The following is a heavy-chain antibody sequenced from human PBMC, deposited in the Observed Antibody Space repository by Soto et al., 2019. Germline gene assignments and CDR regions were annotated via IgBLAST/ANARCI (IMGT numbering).Heavy chain of an antibody. Sequence: KPSETLSLTCAVSGYSISSGYYWGWIRQPPGKGLEWIGSIYHSGSTYYNPSLKSRVTISVDTSKNQFSLKLSSVTAADTAVYYCARDRMGFDYWGQGTLVTVSS. CDR2: IYHSGST. CDR3: ARDRMGFDY. J-gene: IGHJ4*02. V-gene: IGHV4-38-2*02. CDR1: GYSISSGYY.